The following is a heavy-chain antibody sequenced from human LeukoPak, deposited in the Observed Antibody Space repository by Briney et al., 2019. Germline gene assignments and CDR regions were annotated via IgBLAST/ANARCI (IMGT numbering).Heavy chain of an antibody. CDR3: ARGGAWGDREVDY. D-gene: IGHD3-16*01. CDR2: INPKSGAT. J-gene: IGHJ4*02. V-gene: IGHV1-2*02. Sequence: VDSVTVSCKASAYTFISNYINWVRQAPGQGLEWMGWINPKSGATDYAEKMKGRVTITKETNISTAHMDLKWLTSDDTAVYYCARGGAWGDREVDYWGQGSLVTVSS. CDR1: AYTFISNY.